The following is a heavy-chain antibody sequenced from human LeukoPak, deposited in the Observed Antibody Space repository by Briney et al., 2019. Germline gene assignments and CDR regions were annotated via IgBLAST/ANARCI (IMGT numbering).Heavy chain of an antibody. V-gene: IGHV5-51*01. J-gene: IGHJ4*02. Sequence: GESLKISCKGSGYSFTSYWIGWVRQMPGKGLEWMGIIYPGDSDTRYSPSFQGQVTISADKSISTTYLQWSSLEASDTAMYYCARHKVGATTSIDYWGQGTLVTVSS. CDR1: GYSFTSYW. D-gene: IGHD1-26*01. CDR3: ARHKVGATTSIDY. CDR2: IYPGDSDT.